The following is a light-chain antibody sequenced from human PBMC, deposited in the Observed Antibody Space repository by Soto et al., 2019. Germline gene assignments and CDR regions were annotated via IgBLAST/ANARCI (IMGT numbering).Light chain of an antibody. V-gene: IGKV3-20*01. CDR1: QSVSNSY. CDR2: GAS. J-gene: IGKJ5*01. Sequence: EIVLTQSPATLSLSPGERATLSCRASQSVSNSYLAWYQQKPGQAPRLLMYGASNRATGIPDRFSGSGSETDFTLTISRLGPEDFAVYYCQQYGSSPLITFGQGTRLENK. CDR3: QQYGSSPLIT.